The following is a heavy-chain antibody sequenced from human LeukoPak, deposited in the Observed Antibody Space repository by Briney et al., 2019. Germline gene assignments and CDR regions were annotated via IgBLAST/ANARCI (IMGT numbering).Heavy chain of an antibody. J-gene: IGHJ4*02. Sequence: GASVKVSCNASGYTFTSYYMHWVRHPPGQGLEWMGIINPSGGSTSYAQKFEGRVTMTRDMSTSTVYMELSSLRSEDTAVYYCAGALTIFPHYWGQGTLVTVSS. CDR1: GYTFTSYY. CDR2: INPSGGST. V-gene: IGHV1-46*01. D-gene: IGHD3-3*01. CDR3: AGALTIFPHY.